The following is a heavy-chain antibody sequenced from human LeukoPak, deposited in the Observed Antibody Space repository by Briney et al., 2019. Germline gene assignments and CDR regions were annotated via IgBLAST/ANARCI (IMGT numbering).Heavy chain of an antibody. CDR1: GGSISSYY. CDR2: IYYSGST. Sequence: PSETLSLTCTVSGGSISSYYWSWIRQPPGKGLEWIGYIYYSGSTNYNPSLKSRVTISVDTSKIQFSLKLSSVTAADTAVYYCARHMGFGYSYGYSYFDYWGQGTLVTVSS. V-gene: IGHV4-59*08. CDR3: ARHMGFGYSYGYSYFDY. D-gene: IGHD5-18*01. J-gene: IGHJ4*02.